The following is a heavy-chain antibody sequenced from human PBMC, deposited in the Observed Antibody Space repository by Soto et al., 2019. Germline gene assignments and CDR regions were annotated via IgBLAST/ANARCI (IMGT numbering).Heavy chain of an antibody. V-gene: IGHV1-69*13. Sequence: SVKVSCKASGGTFSSYAISWVRQAPGQGXEWMGGIIPIFGTANYAQKFRGRVTITADESTSTAYMELSSLRSEDTAVYYCARSYYYGSGSYYYYYGMDVWGQGTTVTVSS. D-gene: IGHD3-10*01. CDR2: IIPIFGTA. CDR1: GGTFSSYA. J-gene: IGHJ6*02. CDR3: ARSYYYGSGSYYYYYGMDV.